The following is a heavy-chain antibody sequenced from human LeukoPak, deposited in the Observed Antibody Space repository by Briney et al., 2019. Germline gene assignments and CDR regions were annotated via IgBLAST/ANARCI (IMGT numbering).Heavy chain of an antibody. CDR2: ISFDGSNK. CDR1: GFTFSSYG. Sequence: GGSLRLSCAASGFTFSSYGMHWVRQAPGRGLEWVAVISFDGSNKYYADSVKGRFTISRDNSKNTLYLQMNSLRAEDTAVYYCARPLIRVGATEPNWFDPWGQGTLVTVSS. D-gene: IGHD1-26*01. J-gene: IGHJ5*02. CDR3: ARPLIRVGATEPNWFDP. V-gene: IGHV3-30*03.